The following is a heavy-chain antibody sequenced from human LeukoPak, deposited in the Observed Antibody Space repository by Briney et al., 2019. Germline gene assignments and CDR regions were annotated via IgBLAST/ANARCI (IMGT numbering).Heavy chain of an antibody. D-gene: IGHD3-9*01. CDR1: GFTFSSYW. V-gene: IGHV3-7*01. CDR3: ARDGSVRYFDHYYFDY. Sequence: GGSLRLSCAASGFTFSSYWMSWVRQAPGKGLEWVANIKQDGSEKYYVDSVKGRFTISRDNAKNSLYLQMNSLRAEDTAVYYCARDGSVRYFDHYYFDYWGQGTLVTVSS. J-gene: IGHJ4*02. CDR2: IKQDGSEK.